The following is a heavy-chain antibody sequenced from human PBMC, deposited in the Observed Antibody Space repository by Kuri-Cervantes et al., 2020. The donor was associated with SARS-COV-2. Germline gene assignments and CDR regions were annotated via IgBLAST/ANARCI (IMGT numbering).Heavy chain of an antibody. D-gene: IGHD2-8*01. V-gene: IGHV3-72*01. CDR3: SRAGPGVSWDF. CDR1: GFTFSDHN. J-gene: IGHJ4*02. CDR2: IKDKDQGYTT. Sequence: GESLKISCAASGFTFSDHNMDWVRQAPGKGLEGVSRIKDKDQGYTTYYAASVKGRFTISRDDSKDSLYLQLNSLKSEDTALYYCSRAGPGVSWDFWGQGTLVTVSS.